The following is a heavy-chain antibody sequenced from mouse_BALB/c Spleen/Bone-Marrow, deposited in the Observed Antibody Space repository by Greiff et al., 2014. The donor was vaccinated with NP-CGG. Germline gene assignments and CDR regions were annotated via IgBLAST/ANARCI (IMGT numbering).Heavy chain of an antibody. CDR2: FYPGSGSI. CDR3: ARQEDRVRAWFAD. J-gene: IGHJ3*01. Sequence: QVQLQQPGAELVKPGASVKLSCKASGYTFTEYIIHWVKQRSGQGLEWIGRFYPGSGSIKYNEKFKDKATLTADKSSSTVYMELSRVTSEDSAVYCCARQEDRVRAWFADWGQGTLVTVSA. CDR1: GYTFTEYI. V-gene: IGHV1-62-2*01. D-gene: IGHD2-14*01.